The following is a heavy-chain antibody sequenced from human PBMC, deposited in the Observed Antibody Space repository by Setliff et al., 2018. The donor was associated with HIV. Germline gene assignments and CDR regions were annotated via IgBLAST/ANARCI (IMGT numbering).Heavy chain of an antibody. V-gene: IGHV3-23*01. J-gene: IGHJ4*02. D-gene: IGHD2-2*03. Sequence: GGSLRLSCAASGFTFNTYAVTWVRQAPGKGLEWVSTITSSGGRTYYADSVKGRFTVSRDNSKNTLYLQMNSLRGEDTAVYYCSRHLGYCSTTNSCWGQGTPVTVSS. CDR3: SRHLGYCSTTNSC. CDR2: ITSSGGRT. CDR1: GFTFNTYA.